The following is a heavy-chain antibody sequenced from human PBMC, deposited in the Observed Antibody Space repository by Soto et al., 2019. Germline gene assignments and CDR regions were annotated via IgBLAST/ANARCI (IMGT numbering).Heavy chain of an antibody. CDR2: IYPGDSDT. Sequence: PGESLKISCKGSGYTFTDYWIGWVRQLPGKGLEWMGIIYPGDSDTRYSPSFQGHVTITVDKSTSTAYLQMNSLRAEDTAVYYCATDNRRDCSSTSCPRMDVWGQGTTVTVSS. J-gene: IGHJ6*02. CDR1: GYTFTDYW. V-gene: IGHV5-51*01. CDR3: ATDNRRDCSSTSCPRMDV. D-gene: IGHD2-2*01.